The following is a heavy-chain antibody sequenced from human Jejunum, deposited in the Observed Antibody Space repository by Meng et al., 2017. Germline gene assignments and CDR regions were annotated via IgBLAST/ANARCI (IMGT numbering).Heavy chain of an antibody. V-gene: IGHV2-5*01. J-gene: IGHJ5*02. CDR1: GFSLSTSGVG. Sequence: SGPTLVKPTQTLTLTCTFSGFSLSTSGVGMGWIRQPPGKALEWLAVIYWSDEKRYSPTLKSRLTITKDTSKNQVVLTVTNMDTVDTATYYCARKRGMSTTEGLFDPWGQGTLVTVSS. CDR3: ARKRGMSTTEGLFDP. CDR2: IYWSDEK. D-gene: IGHD1-1*01.